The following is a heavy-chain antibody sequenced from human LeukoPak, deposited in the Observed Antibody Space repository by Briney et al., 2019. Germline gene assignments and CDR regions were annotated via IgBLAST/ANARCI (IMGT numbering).Heavy chain of an antibody. CDR3: ARETPRDYGSGSTFDY. CDR2: IYYSGST. CDR1: GGSISSGGYY. D-gene: IGHD3-10*01. Sequence: SETLSLTCTASGGSISSGGYYWSWIRQHPGKGLEWIGYIYYSGSTYYNPSLKSRVTISVDTSKNQFSLKLSSVTAADTAVYYCARETPRDYGSGSTFDYWGQGTLVTVSS. V-gene: IGHV4-31*03. J-gene: IGHJ4*02.